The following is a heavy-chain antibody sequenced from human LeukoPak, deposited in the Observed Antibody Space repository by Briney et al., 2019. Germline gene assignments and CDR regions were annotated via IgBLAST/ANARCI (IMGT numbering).Heavy chain of an antibody. Sequence: PSETLSLTCSVSVGSLSTYYWSWIRQPPGKGLEWIGYNYNRGTTNYNPSLKSRVTISVDRSKNQFSLSLTSVTAADTAVYYCARERASAGPHFEHWGRGILVTVSS. CDR1: VGSLSTYY. D-gene: IGHD6-13*01. V-gene: IGHV4-59*01. CDR2: NYNRGTT. CDR3: ARERASAGPHFEH. J-gene: IGHJ4*02.